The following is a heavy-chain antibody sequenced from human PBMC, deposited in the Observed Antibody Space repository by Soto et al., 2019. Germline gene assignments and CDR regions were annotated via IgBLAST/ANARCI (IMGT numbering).Heavy chain of an antibody. V-gene: IGHV4-59*08. Sequence: SETLSLTCTVSGGSISSYYWSWIRQPPGKGLEWVGYIHYSGSTNYSPSLKSRVTISVDTSKNQFSLKLSSVTAADTAIYYCARLPREAPYTYIDYSGQGTLVTVST. J-gene: IGHJ4*02. CDR3: ARLPREAPYTYIDY. D-gene: IGHD5-18*01. CDR1: GGSISSYY. CDR2: IHYSGST.